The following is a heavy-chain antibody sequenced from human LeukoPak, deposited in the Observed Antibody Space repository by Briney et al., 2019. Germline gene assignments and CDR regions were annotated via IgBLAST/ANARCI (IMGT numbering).Heavy chain of an antibody. CDR3: AREAPFGELNY. CDR1: GFTVSNNY. V-gene: IGHV3-53*01. J-gene: IGHJ4*02. D-gene: IGHD3-10*01. Sequence: GGSLRLSCAASGFTVSNNYMSWVRQAPGKGLEWVSVIYSGGSTYYADSVKGRFTISRDNSKNTLFLQMNSLRAEDTAVYYCAREAPFGELNYWGQGALVTVSS. CDR2: IYSGGST.